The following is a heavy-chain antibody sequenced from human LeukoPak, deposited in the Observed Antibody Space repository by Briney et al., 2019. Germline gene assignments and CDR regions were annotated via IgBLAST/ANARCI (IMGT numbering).Heavy chain of an antibody. CDR3: ARGGFGELSPIPTDAFDI. V-gene: IGHV3-30*03. CDR1: GFTFSSYG. J-gene: IGHJ3*02. D-gene: IGHD3-10*01. Sequence: GGSLRLSCAASGFTFSSYGMHWVRQAPGKGLEWAAVISYDGSNKYYADSVKGRFTISRDNSKNTLYLQMNSLRAEDTAVYYCARGGFGELSPIPTDAFDIWGQGTMVTVSS. CDR2: ISYDGSNK.